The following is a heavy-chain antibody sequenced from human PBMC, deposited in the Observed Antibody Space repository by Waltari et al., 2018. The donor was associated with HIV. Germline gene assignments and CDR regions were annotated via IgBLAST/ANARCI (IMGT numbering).Heavy chain of an antibody. CDR1: AGSVTSSTYY. CDR3: AGAPNGDFSWLDP. CDR2: ISYSGRS. V-gene: IGHV4-39*07. Sequence: QLQLQESGPGLVKPSETLSLTCTVSAGSVTSSTYYWGWIRQAPGRGLEWIGAISYSGRSYYNPSLESRVTISLDTSKNQFSLKLQSVTAADTAVYYCAGAPNGDFSWLDPWGQGTLVTVSS. D-gene: IGHD4-17*01. J-gene: IGHJ5*02.